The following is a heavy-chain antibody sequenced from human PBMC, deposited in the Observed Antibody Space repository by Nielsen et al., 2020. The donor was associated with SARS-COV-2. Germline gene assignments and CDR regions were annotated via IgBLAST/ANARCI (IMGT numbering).Heavy chain of an antibody. CDR3: ATITRDAFDI. CDR2: ISYSGST. J-gene: IGHJ3*02. Sequence: SGTLSLTCTVSGGSISSSNYYWGWIRQPPGKGLEWIGNISYSGSTYNHPSLKSRVTISVDTSKNQFSLKLSSVTAADTAVYYCATITRDAFDIWGQGTMVTVSS. D-gene: IGHD5-24*01. CDR1: GGSISSSNYY. V-gene: IGHV4-39*01.